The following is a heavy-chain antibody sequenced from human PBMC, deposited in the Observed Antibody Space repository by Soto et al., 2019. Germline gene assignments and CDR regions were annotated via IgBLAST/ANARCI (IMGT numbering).Heavy chain of an antibody. J-gene: IGHJ4*02. CDR1: GYSFTSNW. D-gene: IGHD3-16*01. CDR2: INPADSDI. V-gene: IGHV5-51*01. CDR3: ARHQRDDASRKIDC. Sequence: DSLKISCQGSGYSFTSNWIGWVRQMPGKGLEWMGIINPADSDIKYSPSFQGQVTISADKSIGTAYLQWSSLKASDTAMYYCARHQRDDASRKIDCWGQGTLVTVSS.